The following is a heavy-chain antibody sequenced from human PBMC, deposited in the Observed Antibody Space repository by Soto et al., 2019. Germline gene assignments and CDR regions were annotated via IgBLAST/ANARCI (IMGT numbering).Heavy chain of an antibody. CDR1: GGSISSGGYY. CDR3: ARDFLIRGFGENWFDP. D-gene: IGHD3-10*01. Sequence: PSETLSLTCTVSGGSISSGGYYWSWIRQHPGKGLEWIGYIYYSGSTYYNPSLKSRVTISVDTSKNQFSLKLSSVTAADTAVYYCARDFLIRGFGENWFDPWGQGTLVTLSS. V-gene: IGHV4-31*03. J-gene: IGHJ5*02. CDR2: IYYSGST.